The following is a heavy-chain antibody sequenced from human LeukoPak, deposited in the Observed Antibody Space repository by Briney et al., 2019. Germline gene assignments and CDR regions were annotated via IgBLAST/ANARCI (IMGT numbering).Heavy chain of an antibody. D-gene: IGHD3-3*01. J-gene: IGHJ6*03. CDR2: IYYSGST. CDR1: GGSISSYY. V-gene: IGHV4-59*12. CDR3: ARVTGYDFWSGYYNYYYYYMDV. Sequence: SETLSLTCTVSGGSISSYYWSWIRQPPGKGLEWIGYIYYSGSTNYNPSLKSRVTISVDTSKNQFSLKLSSVTAADTAVYYCARVTGYDFWSGYYNYYYYYMDVWGKGTTVTVSS.